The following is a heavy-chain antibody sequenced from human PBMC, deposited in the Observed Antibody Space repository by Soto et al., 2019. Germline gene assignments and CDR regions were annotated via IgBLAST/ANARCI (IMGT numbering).Heavy chain of an antibody. CDR3: ARVGTHVPDY. CDR2: IYPGDSDT. D-gene: IGHD1-26*01. V-gene: IGHV5-51*03. Sequence: EVQLVQSGAEGKKPWESLKISYKGSGYSFASYWIGWVRQMPGKGLEWMGMIYPGDSDTRYSPSCQGKVSFSADKSTSTAYLQRSSLKASATAMYYCARVGTHVPDYWGQGTLVTVSS. CDR1: GYSFASYW. J-gene: IGHJ4*02.